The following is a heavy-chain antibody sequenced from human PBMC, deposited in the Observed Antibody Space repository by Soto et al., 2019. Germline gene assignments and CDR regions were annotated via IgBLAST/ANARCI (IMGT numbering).Heavy chain of an antibody. V-gene: IGHV1-3*01. J-gene: IGHJ3*02. D-gene: IGHD2-15*01. CDR3: ARGAGIVVVWKGAFDI. CDR1: GYTFTSYA. Sequence: ASVKVSCTASGYTFTSYAMHWVRQAPGQRLEWMGWINAGNGNTKYSQKFQGRVTITRDTSASTAYMELSSLRSEDTAVYYCARGAGIVVVWKGAFDIWGQGTMVTVSS. CDR2: INAGNGNT.